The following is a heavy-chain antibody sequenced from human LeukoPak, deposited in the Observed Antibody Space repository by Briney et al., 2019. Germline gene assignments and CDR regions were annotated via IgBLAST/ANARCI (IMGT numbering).Heavy chain of an antibody. V-gene: IGHV4-4*02. CDR3: ARQYYDSSGYYYDY. CDR2: IYHSGST. D-gene: IGHD3-22*01. Sequence: SETLSLTCAVSGDSISSSNWWSWVRQPPGKGLEWIGEIYHSGSTNYNPSLKSRVTISVDKSKNQFSLKLSSVTAADTAVYYCARQYYDSSGYYYDYWGQGTLVTVSS. CDR1: GDSISSSNW. J-gene: IGHJ4*02.